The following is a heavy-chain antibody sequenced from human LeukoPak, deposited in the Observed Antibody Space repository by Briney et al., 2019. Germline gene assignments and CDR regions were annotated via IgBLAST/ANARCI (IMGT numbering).Heavy chain of an antibody. D-gene: IGHD4/OR15-4a*01. CDR3: ARSMTMVLYFDY. CDR1: GDSISSSSSY. CDR2: IYYSGST. Sequence: ASETLSLTCSVSGDSISSSSSYWGWIRQPPGKGLEWIGSIYYSGSTYYNTSLKSRVTISVDTSKNQFSLKLSSVTAADTAVYYCARSMTMVLYFDYWGQGTLVTVSS. J-gene: IGHJ4*02. V-gene: IGHV4-39*07.